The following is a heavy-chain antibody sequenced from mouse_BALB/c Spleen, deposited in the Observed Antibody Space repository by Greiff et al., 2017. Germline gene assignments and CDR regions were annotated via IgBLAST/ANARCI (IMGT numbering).Heavy chain of an antibody. CDR3: ARPGYSYGSSHTSYFDV. CDR2: ISSGGSYT. J-gene: IGHJ1*01. V-gene: IGHV5-6*01. Sequence: EVHLVESGGDLVKPGGSLKLSCAASGFTFSSYGMSWVRQTPDKRLEWVATISSGGSYTYYPDSVKGRFTISRDNAKNTLYLQMSSLKSEDTAMYYCARPGYSYGSSHTSYFDVWGAGTTVTVSS. CDR1: GFTFSSYG. D-gene: IGHD1-1*01.